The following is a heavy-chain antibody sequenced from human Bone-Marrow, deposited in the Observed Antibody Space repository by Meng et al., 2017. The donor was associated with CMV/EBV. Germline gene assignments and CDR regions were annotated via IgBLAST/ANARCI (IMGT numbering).Heavy chain of an antibody. CDR2: MNPNSGNT. V-gene: IGHV1-8*02. CDR3: TARVRSDWFDP. CDR1: GGTFSSYA. Sequence: ASVKVSCKASGGTFSSYAISWVRQAPGQGLEWMGWMNPNSGNTGCAQKFQGRVTMTRNTSISTAYMELSSLRSEDTAVYYCTARVRSDWFDPWGQGTLVTVSS. D-gene: IGHD5-18*01. J-gene: IGHJ5*02.